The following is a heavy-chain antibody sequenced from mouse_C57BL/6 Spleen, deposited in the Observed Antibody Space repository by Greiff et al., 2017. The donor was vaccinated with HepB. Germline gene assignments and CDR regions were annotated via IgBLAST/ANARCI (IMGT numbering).Heavy chain of an antibody. D-gene: IGHD1-1*01. Sequence: VKLQQPGAELVKPGASVKMSCKASGYTFTSYWITWVKQRPGQGLEWIGDIYPGSGSTNYNEKFKSKATLTVDTSSSTAYMQLSSLTSEDSAVYYCASPHYYGSSYAYYFDYWGQGTTLTVSS. J-gene: IGHJ2*01. CDR2: IYPGSGST. CDR3: ASPHYYGSSYAYYFDY. V-gene: IGHV1-55*01. CDR1: GYTFTSYW.